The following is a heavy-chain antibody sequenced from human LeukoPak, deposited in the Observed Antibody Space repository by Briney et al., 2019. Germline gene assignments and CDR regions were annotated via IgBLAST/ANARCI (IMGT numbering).Heavy chain of an antibody. Sequence: PGGSLSLFCAASGFTFSSYSMNWVRQAPGKGLEWVSVIYSGGITYYADSVEGRFTISRDNSKITLYLQMNSLRAEDTAVYYCALQRPLKGVWGQGTTVTVSS. CDR1: GFTFSSYS. CDR3: ALQRPLKGV. D-gene: IGHD1-1*01. V-gene: IGHV3-66*01. J-gene: IGHJ6*02. CDR2: IYSGGIT.